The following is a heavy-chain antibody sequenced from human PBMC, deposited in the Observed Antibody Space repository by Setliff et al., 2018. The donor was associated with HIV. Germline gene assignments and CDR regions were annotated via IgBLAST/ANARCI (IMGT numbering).Heavy chain of an antibody. Sequence: SGPTLVNPTQTLTLTCTFSGFSLTTSGVGVAWIRQPPGKALEWLATIYWTDDERYTPSLKNRLTITKGTSRDQLVLTLTNIDPVDTATYYCALRGTYTSILDAFDVWGQGTTVTVSS. CDR3: ALRGTYTSILDAFDV. CDR1: GFSLTTSGVG. V-gene: IGHV2-5*01. D-gene: IGHD3-16*01. J-gene: IGHJ3*01. CDR2: IYWTDDE.